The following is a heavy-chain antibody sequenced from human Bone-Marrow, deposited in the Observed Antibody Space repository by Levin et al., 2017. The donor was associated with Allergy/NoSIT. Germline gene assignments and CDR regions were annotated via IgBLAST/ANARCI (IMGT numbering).Heavy chain of an antibody. D-gene: IGHD1-26*01. J-gene: IGHJ6*02. V-gene: IGHV3-11*01. CDR1: GFTFGDYY. CDR2: ISASSSTI. CDR3: ARDGHSLYGIDV. Sequence: PGESLKISCLVSGFTFGDYYASWIRQAPGKGLEWISYISASSSTILYADSVKGRFTISRDNAKNSLYLQMDSLRADDTGIYYCARDGHSLYGIDVWGQGTTVTVS.